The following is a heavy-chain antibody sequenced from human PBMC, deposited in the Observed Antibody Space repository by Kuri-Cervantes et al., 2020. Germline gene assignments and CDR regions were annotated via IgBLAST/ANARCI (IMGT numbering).Heavy chain of an antibody. CDR2: IFSSGSS. CDR3: ARGILNYSFYYMDV. D-gene: IGHD2/OR15-2a*01. J-gene: IGHJ6*03. Sequence: ESLKISCTVSGGDMNHYYWSWIRQPAGKGLEWIGRIFSSGSSNYNPSLKSRLTLSLDMSKNQFSLKVNSVTAADTAVYYCARGILNYSFYYMDVWGKGTTVTVSS. V-gene: IGHV4-4*07. CDR1: GGDMNHYY.